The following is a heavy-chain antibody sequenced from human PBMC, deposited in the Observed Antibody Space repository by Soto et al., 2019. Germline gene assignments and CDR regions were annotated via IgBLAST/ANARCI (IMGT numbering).Heavy chain of an antibody. V-gene: IGHV3-7*05. Sequence: GGSLRLSCAASGFPFSSYWMSWVRQAPGKGLEWVANIKQDGSEKYYVDSVKGRFTISRDNAKNSLYLQMNSLRAEDTAVYYCAREYYYDSSGYDYWGQGTLVTVSS. D-gene: IGHD3-22*01. J-gene: IGHJ4*02. CDR3: AREYYYDSSGYDY. CDR2: IKQDGSEK. CDR1: GFPFSSYW.